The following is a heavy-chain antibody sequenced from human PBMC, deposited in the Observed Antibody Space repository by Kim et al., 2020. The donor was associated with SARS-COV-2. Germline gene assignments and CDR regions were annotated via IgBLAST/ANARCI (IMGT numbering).Heavy chain of an antibody. Sequence: SETLSLTCTVSGGSISSYYWSWIRQPPGKGLEWIGYIYYSGSTNYNPSLKSRVTISVDTSKNQFSLKLSSVTAVDTAVYYCARDPRYSSGWYTPFDYWGQGTLVTVSS. CDR3: ARDPRYSSGWYTPFDY. CDR2: IYYSGST. CDR1: GGSISSYY. D-gene: IGHD6-19*01. V-gene: IGHV4-59*01. J-gene: IGHJ4*02.